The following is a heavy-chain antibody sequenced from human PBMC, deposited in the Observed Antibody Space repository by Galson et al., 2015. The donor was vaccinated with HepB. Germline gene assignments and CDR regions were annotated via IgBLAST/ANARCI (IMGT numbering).Heavy chain of an antibody. CDR3: ARHRDPYYYDSSGYYPIDY. CDR2: IYHSGST. V-gene: IGHV4-30-2*01. CDR1: GGSISSGGYS. D-gene: IGHD3-22*01. Sequence: TLSLTCAVSGGSISSGGYSWSWIRQPPGKGLEWIGYIYHSGSTYYNPSLKSRVTISVDTSKNQFSLKLSSVTAADTAVYYCARHRDPYYYDSSGYYPIDYWGQGTLVTVSS. J-gene: IGHJ4*02.